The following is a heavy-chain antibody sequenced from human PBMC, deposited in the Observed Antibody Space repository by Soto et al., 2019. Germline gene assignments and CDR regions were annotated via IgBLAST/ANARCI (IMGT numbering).Heavy chain of an antibody. Sequence: QVQLQESGPGLVKPSQTLSLTCTVSGGSISSGGYYWSWIRQHPGKGLEWIGSINYRGSTYYKPPGRSRVTIAVDTSKNQFHLKLRSVTAADTAVYYCARVFGFGGMDVWGQGATVTVSS. J-gene: IGHJ6*02. V-gene: IGHV4-31*03. D-gene: IGHD3-10*01. CDR3: ARVFGFGGMDV. CDR2: INYRGST. CDR1: GGSISSGGYY.